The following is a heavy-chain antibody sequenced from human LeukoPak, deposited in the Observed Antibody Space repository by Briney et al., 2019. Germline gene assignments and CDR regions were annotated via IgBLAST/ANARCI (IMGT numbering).Heavy chain of an antibody. Sequence: SETLSLTCTVSGGSITSYYRSWIRQPPGKGLEWIGYIYYSGSTNYNPSLKSRVTISVDTSKNQFSLKLRSVTAADTALYYCARALSSGWSGHDAFDIWGQGTMVTVSS. CDR1: GGSITSYY. CDR2: IYYSGST. CDR3: ARALSSGWSGHDAFDI. J-gene: IGHJ3*02. V-gene: IGHV4-59*01. D-gene: IGHD6-19*01.